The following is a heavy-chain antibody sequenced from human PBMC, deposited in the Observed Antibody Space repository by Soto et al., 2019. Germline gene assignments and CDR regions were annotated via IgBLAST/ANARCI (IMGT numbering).Heavy chain of an antibody. D-gene: IGHD1-26*01. CDR3: ARESLGSGSYVPYYFDY. Sequence: QVQLVQSGAEVKKPGSSVKVSCKASGGTFSSYAISWVRQAPGQGLEWMGGIIPIFGTANYAQKLQGRVTITADESTSTAYMELSSLRSEDTAVYYCARESLGSGSYVPYYFDYWGQGTLVTVSS. V-gene: IGHV1-69*01. J-gene: IGHJ4*02. CDR2: IIPIFGTA. CDR1: GGTFSSYA.